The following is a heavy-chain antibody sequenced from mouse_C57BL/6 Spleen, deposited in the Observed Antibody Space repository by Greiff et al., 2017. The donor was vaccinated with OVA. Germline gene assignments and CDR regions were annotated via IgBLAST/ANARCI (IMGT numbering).Heavy chain of an antibody. J-gene: IGHJ3*01. CDR1: GYAFSSYW. V-gene: IGHV1-80*01. Sequence: QVQLVESGAELVKPGASVKISCKASGYAFSSYWMNWVKQRPGQGLEWIGTISPGDGDTHYNGKFPGKATLTADKSSSTAYLQLSSLTTEDAAVEYCARRGGTAWLDYWGQGTLVTVSA. CDR3: ARRGGTAWLDY. D-gene: IGHD4-1*01. CDR2: ISPGDGDT.